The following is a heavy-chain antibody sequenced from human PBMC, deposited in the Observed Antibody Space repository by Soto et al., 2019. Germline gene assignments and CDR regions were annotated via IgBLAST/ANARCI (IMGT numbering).Heavy chain of an antibody. CDR1: GFTFSSYG. Sequence: GGSLTLSCAASGFTFSSYGMHWVRQAPGKGLEWVAVIWYDGSNKYYADSVKGRFTISRDNSKNTLYLQMNSLRAEDTAVYYCARDRLTRRYCSGGSCYPNWFDPWGQGTLVTVSS. V-gene: IGHV3-33*01. D-gene: IGHD2-15*01. CDR3: ARDRLTRRYCSGGSCYPNWFDP. CDR2: IWYDGSNK. J-gene: IGHJ5*02.